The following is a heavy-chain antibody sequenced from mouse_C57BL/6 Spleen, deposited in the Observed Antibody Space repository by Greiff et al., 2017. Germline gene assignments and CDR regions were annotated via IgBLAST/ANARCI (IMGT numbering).Heavy chain of an antibody. D-gene: IGHD1-1*01. CDR2: ISDGGSYT. V-gene: IGHV5-4*03. CDR3: ARADYGSSPFDY. Sequence: EVKVEESGGGLVKPGGSLKLSCAASGFTFSSYAMSWVRQTPEKRLEWVATISDGGSYTYYPDNVKGRFTISRDNAKNNLYLQMSHLKSEDTAMYYCARADYGSSPFDYWGQGTTLTVSS. J-gene: IGHJ2*01. CDR1: GFTFSSYA.